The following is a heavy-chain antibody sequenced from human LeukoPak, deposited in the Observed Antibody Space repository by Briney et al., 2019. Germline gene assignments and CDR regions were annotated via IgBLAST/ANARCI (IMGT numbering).Heavy chain of an antibody. CDR1: GFTFGDYA. D-gene: IGHD3-22*01. J-gene: IGHJ4*02. Sequence: GGSLRLSCTASGFTFGDYATSWFRQAPGKGLEWVGFIRSKAYGGTTEYAASVKGRFTISRDDSKSIAYLQMNSLKTEDTAVYYCTRDRQYYYDSSGYSPSGFDYWGQGTLVTVSS. CDR3: TRDRQYYYDSSGYSPSGFDY. CDR2: IRSKAYGGTT. V-gene: IGHV3-49*03.